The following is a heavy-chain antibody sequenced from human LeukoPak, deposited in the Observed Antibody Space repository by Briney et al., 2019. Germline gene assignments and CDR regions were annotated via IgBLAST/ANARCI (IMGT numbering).Heavy chain of an antibody. J-gene: IGHJ4*02. Sequence: GRSLRLSCTASGFTFGDYAMSWFRQAPGKGLELVGFIRSKAYGGTTEYAASVKGRFTISRDDSTSIAYLQMNSLKTEDTAVYYCTRVLDYGDYASDYWGQGTLVTVSS. CDR2: IRSKAYGGTT. D-gene: IGHD4-17*01. CDR3: TRVLDYGDYASDY. V-gene: IGHV3-49*03. CDR1: GFTFGDYA.